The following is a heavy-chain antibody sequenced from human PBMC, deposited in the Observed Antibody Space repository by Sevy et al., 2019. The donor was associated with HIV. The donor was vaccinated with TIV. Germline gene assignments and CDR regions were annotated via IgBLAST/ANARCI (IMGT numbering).Heavy chain of an antibody. D-gene: IGHD3-16*01. V-gene: IGHV4-61*02. CDR1: GGSISSGNYY. CDR3: AREMGEGVLDNFDY. J-gene: IGHJ4*02. Sequence: SETLSLTCIVSGGSISSGNYYWSWIRQPAGKGLEWIGRIYTSGSTNYNSSLKSRVTMSVDMSKNQFSLKLSSVTAADTAVYYCAREMGEGVLDNFDYWGQGTLVTVSS. CDR2: IYTSGST.